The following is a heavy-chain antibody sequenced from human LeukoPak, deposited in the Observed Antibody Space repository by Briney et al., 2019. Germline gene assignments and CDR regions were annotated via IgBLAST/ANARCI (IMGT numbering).Heavy chain of an antibody. D-gene: IGHD1-26*01. Sequence: GESLKISCKGSGYSFTTYWIGWVRQMPGKGLEGMGIIYPGDSETRYSPSFQGQVTISADQSISTAYLQWSSLKASDTAIYYCARHSGSYSTDYWGQGTLVTVSS. CDR3: ARHSGSYSTDY. J-gene: IGHJ4*02. CDR1: GYSFTTYW. CDR2: IYPGDSET. V-gene: IGHV5-51*01.